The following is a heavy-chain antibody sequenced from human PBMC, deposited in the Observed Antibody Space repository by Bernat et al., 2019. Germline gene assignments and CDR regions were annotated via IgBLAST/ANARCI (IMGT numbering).Heavy chain of an antibody. V-gene: IGHV3-33*01. J-gene: IGHJ4*02. CDR2: IWYDGSNK. Sequence: QVQLVESGGGVVQPGRSLRLSCAASGFTFSSYGMHWVRQAPGKGLEWVAVIWYDGSNKYYAASVKGRFTISRDNSKNTLYLQMNSLRAEDTAVYYCARDRAGITARGCDYWGQGTLVTVSA. CDR3: ARDRAGITARGCDY. D-gene: IGHD5-24*01. CDR1: GFTFSSYG.